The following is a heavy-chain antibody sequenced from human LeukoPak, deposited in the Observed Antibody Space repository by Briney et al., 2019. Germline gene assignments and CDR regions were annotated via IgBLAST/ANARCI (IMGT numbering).Heavy chain of an antibody. CDR2: IYYSGST. D-gene: IGHD1-26*01. CDR3: TREVRSAWASFDP. CDR1: GGSISSSSYY. Sequence: PSETLSLTCTVSGGSISSSSYYWGWIRQPPGTGLEWIGSIYYSGSTYYNPSLKSRVTISVDTSKNQFSLKLTSATAADTAVYYCTREVRSAWASFDPWGQGTLVIVSS. J-gene: IGHJ5*02. V-gene: IGHV4-39*07.